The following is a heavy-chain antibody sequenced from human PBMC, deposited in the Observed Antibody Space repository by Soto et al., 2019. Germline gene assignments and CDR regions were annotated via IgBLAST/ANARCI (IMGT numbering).Heavy chain of an antibody. V-gene: IGHV1-8*01. CDR2: ISPNSGDT. Sequence: ASVKVSCKASGYTFTSYDINWVRQATGQGLEWMGWISPNSGDTGYAQKFQGRVTMTRNTSITTAYMELSSLRSDDTAVYYCATTGPTPNWFDPWGQGTLVTVSS. CDR1: GYTFTSYD. J-gene: IGHJ5*02. CDR3: ATTGPTPNWFDP.